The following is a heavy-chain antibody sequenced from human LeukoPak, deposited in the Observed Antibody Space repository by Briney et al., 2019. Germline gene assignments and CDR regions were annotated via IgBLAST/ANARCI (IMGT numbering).Heavy chain of an antibody. V-gene: IGHV3-23*01. CDR3: AKVARRVPGTTP. Sequence: GGSLRLSCAASGFTFSSYAMSWVRQTPGKGLEWASSITGSGGNTNYAESVRGRFTISRDDSKNTLYLQMNSLRAEDTAVYYCAKVARRVPGTTPYGQGTLVTVSS. D-gene: IGHD1-7*01. CDR1: GFTFSSYA. J-gene: IGHJ5*02. CDR2: ITGSGGNT.